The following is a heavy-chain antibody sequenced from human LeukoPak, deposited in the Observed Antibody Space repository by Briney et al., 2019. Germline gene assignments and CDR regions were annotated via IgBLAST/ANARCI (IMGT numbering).Heavy chain of an antibody. CDR3: AKDANYVTMIVVVDY. J-gene: IGHJ4*02. V-gene: IGHV3-23*01. Sequence: GGSLRLSCAASGFTVSSNYMSWVRQAPGKGLEWVSAISGSGGSTYYADSVKGRFTISRDNSKNTLYLQMNSLRAEDTAVYYCAKDANYVTMIVVVDYWGQGTLVTVSS. CDR1: GFTVSSNY. CDR2: ISGSGGST. D-gene: IGHD3-22*01.